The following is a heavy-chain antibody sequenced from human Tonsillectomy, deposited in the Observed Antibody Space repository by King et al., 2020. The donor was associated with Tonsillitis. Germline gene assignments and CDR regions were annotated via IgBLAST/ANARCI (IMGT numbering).Heavy chain of an antibody. CDR1: GFTFSSYE. Sequence: VQLVESGGGLVQPGGSLRLSCAASGFTFSSYEMNWVRQAPGKGLEWVSYISSSGSTIYYADSVKGRFTSSRDKAKNSLYLQIKSLRAEDTAVYYCAREGIDYYDSSGYYRVDAFDIWGQGTMVTVSS. J-gene: IGHJ3*02. CDR3: AREGIDYYDSSGYYRVDAFDI. V-gene: IGHV3-48*03. D-gene: IGHD3-22*01. CDR2: ISSSGSTI.